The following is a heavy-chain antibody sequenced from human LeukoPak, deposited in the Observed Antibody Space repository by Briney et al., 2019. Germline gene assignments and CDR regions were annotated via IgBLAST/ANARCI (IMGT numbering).Heavy chain of an antibody. V-gene: IGHV5-51*01. Sequence: GESLKISCKGSGYSFTSYWIGWVRQVPGKGLEWMGIIYPGDSDTRYSPSFQGQVTISADKSISTAYLQWSSLKASDTAMYYCARLGFYDSSGYYYFSWFDPWGQGTLVTVSS. CDR2: IYPGDSDT. CDR1: GYSFTSYW. D-gene: IGHD3-22*01. J-gene: IGHJ5*02. CDR3: ARLGFYDSSGYYYFSWFDP.